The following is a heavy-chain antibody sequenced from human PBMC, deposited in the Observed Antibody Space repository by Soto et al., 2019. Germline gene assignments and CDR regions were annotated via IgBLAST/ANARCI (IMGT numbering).Heavy chain of an antibody. CDR3: ARLSSGNWFDP. CDR1: GYSFTNYW. D-gene: IGHD6-25*01. V-gene: IGHV5-10-1*01. Sequence: HGESLKISCKGSGYSFTNYWMSWVRQLPGKGLEWMGRIDPSDSYSDYSPSFQGHVTISVDKSINTAYLQWSSLKASDTALYYCARLSSGNWFDPWGQGTLVTVSS. J-gene: IGHJ5*02. CDR2: IDPSDSYS.